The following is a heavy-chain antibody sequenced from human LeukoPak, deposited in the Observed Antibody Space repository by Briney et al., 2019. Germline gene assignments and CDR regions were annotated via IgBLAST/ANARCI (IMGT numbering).Heavy chain of an antibody. J-gene: IGHJ5*02. Sequence: GGSLRLSCAASGFTFSSYAMHWVRQAPGKGLEWVAVISYDGSNKYYADSVKGRFTISRDNSKNTLYLQMNSLRAEDTAVYYCARGVEMAYDHRVNWFDPWGQGTLVTVSS. CDR1: GFTFSSYA. D-gene: IGHD5-24*01. V-gene: IGHV3-30*04. CDR2: ISYDGSNK. CDR3: ARGVEMAYDHRVNWFDP.